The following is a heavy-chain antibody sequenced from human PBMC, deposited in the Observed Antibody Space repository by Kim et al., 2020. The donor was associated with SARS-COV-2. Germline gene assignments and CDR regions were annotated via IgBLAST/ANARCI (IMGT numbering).Heavy chain of an antibody. D-gene: IGHD3-10*01. CDR3: ARGSITMVRGVITKKGIFDY. CDR2: ISGSGGST. J-gene: IGHJ4*02. V-gene: IGHV3-23*01. Sequence: GGSLRLSCAASGFTFSSYAMSWVRQAPGKGLEWVSAISGSGGSTYYADSVKGRFTISRDNSKNTLYLQMNSLRAEDTAVYYCARGSITMVRGVITKKGIFDYWGQGTLVTVSS. CDR1: GFTFSSYA.